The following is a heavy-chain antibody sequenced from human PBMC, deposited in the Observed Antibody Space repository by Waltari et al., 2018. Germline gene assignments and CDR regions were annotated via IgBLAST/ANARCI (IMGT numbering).Heavy chain of an antibody. V-gene: IGHV3-23*01. CDR2: ISGSGGST. Sequence: EVQLLESGGGLVQPGGSLRLSCAASGFPFSSYAMSWVRQAPGKGLEWVSAISGSGGSTSYADSVKGRFTISRDNSKNTLYLQMNSLRAEDTAVYYCAKDRYGSGSYYDYWGQGTLVTVSS. J-gene: IGHJ4*02. CDR1: GFPFSSYA. D-gene: IGHD3-10*01. CDR3: AKDRYGSGSYYDY.